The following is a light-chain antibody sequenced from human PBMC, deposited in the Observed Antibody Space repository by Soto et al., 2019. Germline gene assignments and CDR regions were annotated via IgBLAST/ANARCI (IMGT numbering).Light chain of an antibody. CDR1: HLISSW. CDR2: KAS. CDR3: QPYDKYWS. Sequence: DMQMAQYANTLSASVGGSVTITCRASHLISSWLAWYQQKPGKAPKLLIYKASRLERGVPSRFSGSESGTEFTLTISSLQADDFATYYCQPYDKYWSFAQGTKVDIK. J-gene: IGKJ1*01. V-gene: IGKV1-5*03.